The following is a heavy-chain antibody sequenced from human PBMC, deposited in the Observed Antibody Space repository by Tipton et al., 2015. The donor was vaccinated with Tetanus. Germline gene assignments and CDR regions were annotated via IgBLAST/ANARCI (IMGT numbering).Heavy chain of an antibody. CDR2: ISYDGRGK. D-gene: IGHD3-10*01. CDR1: GFSFSTYA. CDR3: ARGTYYTNTFPFDY. J-gene: IGHJ4*02. Sequence: SLRLSCAASGFSFSTYALHWVRQAPGKGLEWVTLISYDGRGKYYADSVKGRFTVSRDDSKNILYLQMNSLNTDDTAVYYCARGTYYTNTFPFDYWGQGTLVTVSS. V-gene: IGHV3-30*04.